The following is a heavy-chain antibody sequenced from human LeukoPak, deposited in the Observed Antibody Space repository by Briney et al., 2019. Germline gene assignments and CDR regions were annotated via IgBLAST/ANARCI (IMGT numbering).Heavy chain of an antibody. J-gene: IGHJ3*02. D-gene: IGHD3/OR15-3a*01. CDR3: ARGGDWFENAFDI. V-gene: IGHV1-69*06. Sequence: SVKVSCKASGGTFSSYAISWVRQAPGQGLEWMGGIIPIFGTANYAQKFQGRVTITADKSTSTAYMELSSLRSEDTAVYYCARGGDWFENAFDIWGQGTMVTVSS. CDR2: IIPIFGTA. CDR1: GGTFSSYA.